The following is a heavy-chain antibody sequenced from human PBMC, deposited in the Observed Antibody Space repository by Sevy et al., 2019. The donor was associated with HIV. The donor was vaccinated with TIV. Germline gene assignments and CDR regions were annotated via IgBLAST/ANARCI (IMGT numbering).Heavy chain of an antibody. D-gene: IGHD4-17*01. V-gene: IGHV3-30*18. CDR1: GFTFSSYG. J-gene: IGHJ6*02. CDR3: AKDYGDYKLYYGMDV. CDR2: ISYDGSNK. Sequence: GGSLRLSCAASGFTFSSYGMHWVRQAPGKGLEWVAVISYDGSNKYYADSVKGRFTISRDNSKNTLYLQMNSLRAEDTAGYYCAKDYGDYKLYYGMDVWGQGTTVTVSS.